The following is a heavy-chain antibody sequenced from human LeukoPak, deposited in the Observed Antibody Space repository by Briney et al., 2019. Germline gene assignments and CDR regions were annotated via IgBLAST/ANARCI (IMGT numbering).Heavy chain of an antibody. CDR2: INHSGST. CDR3: ARDKSYYDSSGYYPGGKFDP. Sequence: SETLSLTCAVYGGSFSGYYWSWIRQPPGKGLEWIGEINHSGSTNYNPSLKSRVTISVDTSKNQFSLKLSSVTAADTAVYYCARDKSYYDSSGYYPGGKFDPWGQGTLVTVSS. D-gene: IGHD3-22*01. CDR1: GGSFSGYY. V-gene: IGHV4-34*01. J-gene: IGHJ5*02.